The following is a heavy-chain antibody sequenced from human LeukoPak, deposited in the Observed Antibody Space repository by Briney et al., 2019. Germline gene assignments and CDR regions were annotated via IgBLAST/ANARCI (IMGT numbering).Heavy chain of an antibody. CDR3: ARAWGATVTTFDY. Sequence: ASAKVSCKASGYTFTTYGMYWVRQAPGQRLEWMGWINTGNGNTKYSQKFQGRVTITRDTSASTAYMELSSLRSEDTAVYYCARAWGATVTTFDYWGQGTLVTVSS. D-gene: IGHD4-17*01. V-gene: IGHV1-3*04. CDR1: GYTFTTYG. J-gene: IGHJ4*02. CDR2: INTGNGNT.